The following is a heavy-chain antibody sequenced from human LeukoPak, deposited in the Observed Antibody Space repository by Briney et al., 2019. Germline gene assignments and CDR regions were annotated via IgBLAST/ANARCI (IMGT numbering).Heavy chain of an antibody. J-gene: IGHJ4*02. CDR3: ARDRFSDYGDECFDY. V-gene: IGHV1-2*02. CDR2: INPNSGGT. Sequence: ASVKVSCKASGYTFTGYYMHWVRQAPGQGLEWMGWINPNSGGTNYAQKFQGRVTMTRDTPISTAYMELSRLRSDDTAVYYCARDRFSDYGDECFDYWGQGTLVTVSS. D-gene: IGHD4-17*01. CDR1: GYTFTGYY.